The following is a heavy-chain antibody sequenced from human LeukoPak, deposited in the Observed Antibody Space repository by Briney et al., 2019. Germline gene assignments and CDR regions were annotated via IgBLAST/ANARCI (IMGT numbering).Heavy chain of an antibody. D-gene: IGHD6-13*01. Sequence: ASVKVSCKASGYTFTSYDINWVRQATGQGLEWMGWMNPNSGNTGYAQKFQGRVTMTRNTSISTAYMELSSLRSEDTAVYYCARGGIAAAHYYGMDVWGQGTTVTVSS. J-gene: IGHJ6*02. CDR3: ARGGIAAAHYYGMDV. V-gene: IGHV1-8*01. CDR2: MNPNSGNT. CDR1: GYTFTSYD.